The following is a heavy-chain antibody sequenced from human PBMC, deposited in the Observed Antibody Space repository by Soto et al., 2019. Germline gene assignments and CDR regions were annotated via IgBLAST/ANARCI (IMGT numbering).Heavy chain of an antibody. V-gene: IGHV3-23*01. CDR2: INNGGGYT. D-gene: IGHD6-25*01. CDR1: GFTFSTYA. J-gene: IGHJ3*01. Sequence: PAGSLSLSCAASGFTFSTYALCWVREAPGKSLECGALINNGGGYTYYADSVKARFAISRDNVKNTLSLQMDSLRVEDTAMYYCTCSDVLDVWGPGTMVTVSS. CDR3: TCSDVLDV.